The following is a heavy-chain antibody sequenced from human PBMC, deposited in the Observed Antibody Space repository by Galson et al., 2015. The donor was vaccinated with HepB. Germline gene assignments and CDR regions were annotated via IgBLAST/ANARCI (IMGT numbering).Heavy chain of an antibody. CDR2: VSYDGNKK. D-gene: IGHD5-12*01. V-gene: IGHV3-30*03. CDR1: GFNFSTYG. CDR3: ARGHSAYGSLFAY. Sequence: SLRLSCAASGFNFSTYGMHWVRQAPGKGLEWVAVVSYDGNKKSYADSVEGRFTISRDTSKNQVSLKLNSVTAADTAVYYCARGHSAYGSLFAYWGPGTQVAVSS. J-gene: IGHJ4*02.